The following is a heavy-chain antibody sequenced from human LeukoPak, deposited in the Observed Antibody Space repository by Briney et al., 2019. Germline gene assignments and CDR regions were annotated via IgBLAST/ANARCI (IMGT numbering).Heavy chain of an antibody. CDR3: ARPMSIATAGNYYYGMDV. CDR1: GFTFRSYW. V-gene: IGHV3-74*01. Sequence: GGSLRLSCAASGFTFRSYWMHWVRHAPGKGLVWVSRINSDGSSTSYADSVKGRFTISRDNAKNTLNLQMDNLRAEDTAVCYCARPMSIATAGNYYYGMDVWGQGTTVTVSS. D-gene: IGHD6-13*01. J-gene: IGHJ6*02. CDR2: INSDGSST.